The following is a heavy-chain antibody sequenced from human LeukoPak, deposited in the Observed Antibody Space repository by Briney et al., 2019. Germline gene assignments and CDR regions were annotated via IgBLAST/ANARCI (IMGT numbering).Heavy chain of an antibody. CDR1: GDSITTYY. V-gene: IGHV4-59*01. D-gene: IGHD6-13*01. Sequence: SETLSLTCTVSGDSITTYYWSWIRQPPGKGLEWIGYINYMGSTNYNPSLKNRVSISADISKTQFTLRLRSVTAADTAVYFCARGVTAAASSWGQGTLVTVS. CDR3: ARGVTAAASS. CDR2: INYMGST. J-gene: IGHJ5*02.